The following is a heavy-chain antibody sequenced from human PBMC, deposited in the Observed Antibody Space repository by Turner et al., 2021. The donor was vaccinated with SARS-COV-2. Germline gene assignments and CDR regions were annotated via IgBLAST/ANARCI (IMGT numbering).Heavy chain of an antibody. CDR3: ARLPVGYYGSGSYYHYGMDV. Sequence: QLQLQESGPGLVKPSETLSLTCTVSGGSISSSSSYWGCIRQPPGEGLEWIGGIYYSGGTYYNPTLKSRVTISVDTSKNQFSLKLSSVTAADTAVYYCARLPVGYYGSGSYYHYGMDVWGQGTTVTVSS. CDR1: GGSISSSSSY. J-gene: IGHJ6*02. D-gene: IGHD3-10*01. V-gene: IGHV4-39*01. CDR2: IYYSGGT.